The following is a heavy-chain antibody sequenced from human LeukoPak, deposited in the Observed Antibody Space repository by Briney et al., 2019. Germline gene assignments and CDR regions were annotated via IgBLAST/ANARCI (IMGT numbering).Heavy chain of an antibody. Sequence: GGSLRLSCAASGFTFSSDSMHWVRQAPGKGLEWVAFIRYDGSNKYYADSVKGRFTISRDNSKNTLYLQMNSLRAEDTAVYYCAKDQKVRGVYWGQGTLVTVSS. CDR1: GFTFSSDS. J-gene: IGHJ4*02. V-gene: IGHV3-30*02. CDR3: AKDQKVRGVY. CDR2: IRYDGSNK. D-gene: IGHD3-10*01.